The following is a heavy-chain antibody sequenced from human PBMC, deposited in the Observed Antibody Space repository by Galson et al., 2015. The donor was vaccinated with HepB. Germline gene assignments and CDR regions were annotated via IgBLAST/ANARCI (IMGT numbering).Heavy chain of an antibody. J-gene: IGHJ4*02. CDR3: AREKRFGTPPGDFDY. Sequence: SVKVSCKASGYTFTSYDINWVRQAPGQGLEWMGWISAYNGNTNYAQKLQGRVTMTTDTSTSTAYMELRSLRSDDTAVYYCAREKRFGTPPGDFDYWGPGTLGTVSP. V-gene: IGHV1-18*01. CDR2: ISAYNGNT. CDR1: GYTFTSYD. D-gene: IGHD3-10*01.